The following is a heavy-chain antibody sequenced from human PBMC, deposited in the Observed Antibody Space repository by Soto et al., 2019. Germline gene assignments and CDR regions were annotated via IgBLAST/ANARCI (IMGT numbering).Heavy chain of an antibody. V-gene: IGHV3-33*01. CDR1: GFTFSSYG. CDR2: IWYDGSNK. J-gene: IGHJ4*02. D-gene: IGHD6-13*01. CDR3: ARDGLISSSWLSNFDY. Sequence: GGSLRLSCAASGFTFSSYGMHWVRQAPGKGLEWVAVIWYDGSNKYYADSVKGRFTISRDNSKNTLYLQMNSLRAEDTAVYYCARDGLISSSWLSNFDYWGQGTLVTVSS.